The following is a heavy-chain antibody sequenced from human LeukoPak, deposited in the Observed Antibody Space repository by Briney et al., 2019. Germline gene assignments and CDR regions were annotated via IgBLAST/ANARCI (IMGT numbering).Heavy chain of an antibody. CDR2: ISWNSGSI. CDR3: AKAPRFYYDSSGYWDWFDP. CDR1: GFTFDDYA. J-gene: IGHJ5*02. Sequence: GRSPRLSCAASGFTFDDYAMHWVRQAPGKGLEWVSGISWNSGSIGYADSVKGRFTISRDNAKNSLYLQMNSLRAEDTALYYCAKAPRFYYDSSGYWDWFDPWGQGTLVTVSS. V-gene: IGHV3-9*01. D-gene: IGHD3-22*01.